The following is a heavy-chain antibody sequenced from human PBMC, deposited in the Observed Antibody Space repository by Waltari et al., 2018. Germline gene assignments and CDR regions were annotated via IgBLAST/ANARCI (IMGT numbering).Heavy chain of an antibody. V-gene: IGHV3-74*01. CDR1: GFTFRNHW. CDR2: INSGWTGT. Sequence: EVQLVESGGGLVQSGGSLRLSCGASGFTFRNHWMQWVRQAPGKGLLWVSRINSGWTGTRHADSVKGRFTMSRDNAKNTLYLQMNSLRVEDTAVYYCTRDSGQGLDFWGRGTLVTVSS. CDR3: TRDSGQGLDF. D-gene: IGHD3-10*01. J-gene: IGHJ4*02.